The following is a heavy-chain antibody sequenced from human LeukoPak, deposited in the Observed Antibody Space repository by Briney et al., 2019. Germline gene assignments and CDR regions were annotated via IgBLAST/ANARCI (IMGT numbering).Heavy chain of an antibody. CDR3: ARAFYYDIIGGEGMDV. V-gene: IGHV3-30*03. D-gene: IGHD3-22*01. J-gene: IGHJ6*02. CDR1: GFTFSSYG. CDR2: ISYDGSNK. Sequence: PGGSLRLSCAASGFTFSSYGMHWVRQAPGKGLEWVAVISYDGSNKYYADSVKGRFTISRDNSKNTLYLQMNSLRAEDTAVYYCARAFYYDIIGGEGMDVWGQGTTVTVSS.